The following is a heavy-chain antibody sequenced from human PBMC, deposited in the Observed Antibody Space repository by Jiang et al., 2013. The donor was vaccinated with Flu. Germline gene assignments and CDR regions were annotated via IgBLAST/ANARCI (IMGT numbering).Heavy chain of an antibody. V-gene: IGHV1-69*01. J-gene: IGHJ6*02. Sequence: GAEVKKPGSSVKVSCKASGGTFSSYAISWVRQAPGQGLEWMGGIIPIFGTANYAQKFQGRVTITADESTSTAYMELSSLRSEDTAVYYCARRQTYYYDSSGYSSGMDVWGQGTTVTVSS. CDR3: ARRQTYYYDSSGYSSGMDV. CDR1: GGTFSSYA. CDR2: IIPIFGTA. D-gene: IGHD3-22*01.